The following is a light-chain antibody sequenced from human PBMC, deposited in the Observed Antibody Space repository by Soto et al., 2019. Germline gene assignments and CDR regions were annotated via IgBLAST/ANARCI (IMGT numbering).Light chain of an antibody. V-gene: IGKV3-20*01. J-gene: IGKJ4*02. Sequence: IIVTQPPGTVSLRPGEGGAPCGRASQSVSNNYLAWYQQKPGQAPRLLIYGASNRATGIPDRFSGSGSGTDFTLTISRLETEDIAVYYCQQYGSSGTFGEGTKVDI. CDR1: QSVSNNY. CDR3: QQYGSSGT. CDR2: GAS.